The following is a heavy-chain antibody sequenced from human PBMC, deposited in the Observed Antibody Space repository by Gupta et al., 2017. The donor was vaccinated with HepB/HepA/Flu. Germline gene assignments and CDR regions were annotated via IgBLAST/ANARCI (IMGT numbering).Heavy chain of an antibody. Sequence: QVQLVESGGGVVQPERSVRLAGAAAGVTFSNYGMHWVRQAPGKGLEWVATISYDERDIYYTDPVKGRFTISRGNSENTLYLQMNSLRPEDTAMYYCTNYRDHTNFEYWGQGTLVTVTS. CDR2: ISYDERDI. D-gene: IGHD1-14*01. J-gene: IGHJ4*02. V-gene: IGHV3-30*18. CDR3: TNYRDHTNFEY. CDR1: GVTFSNYG.